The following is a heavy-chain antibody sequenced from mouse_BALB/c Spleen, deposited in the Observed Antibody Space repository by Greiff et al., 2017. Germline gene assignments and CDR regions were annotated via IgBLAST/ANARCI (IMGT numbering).Heavy chain of an antibody. CDR2: ISYSGST. J-gene: IGHJ2*01. D-gene: IGHD1-1*01. CDR3: ALYYGEGDY. V-gene: IGHV3-2*02. CDR1: GYSITSDYA. Sequence: EVQLQQSGPGLVKPSQSLSLTCTVTGYSITSDYAWNWIRQFPGNKLEWMGYISYSGSTSYNPSLKSRISITRDTSKNQFFLQLNSVTTEDTATYYCALYYGEGDYWGQGTTLTVSS.